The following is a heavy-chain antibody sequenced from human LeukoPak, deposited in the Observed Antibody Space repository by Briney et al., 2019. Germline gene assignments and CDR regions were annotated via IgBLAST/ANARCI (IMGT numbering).Heavy chain of an antibody. CDR3: AADIVVVPAASTPHYFDY. V-gene: IGHV1-69*05. CDR2: IIPIFGTA. D-gene: IGHD2-2*01. J-gene: IGHJ4*02. Sequence: GSSVKVSCKASGGTFSSYAISWVRQAPGQGLGWMGGIIPIFGTANYAQKFQGRVTITTDESTSTAYMEMSSLRSEDTAVYYCAADIVVVPAASTPHYFDYWGQGTLVTVSS. CDR1: GGTFSSYA.